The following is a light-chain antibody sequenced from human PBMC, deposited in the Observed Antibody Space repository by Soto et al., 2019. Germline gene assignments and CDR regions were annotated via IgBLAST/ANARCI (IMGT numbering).Light chain of an antibody. CDR2: GAS. CDR3: QQYGSSRWK. V-gene: IGKV3-20*01. J-gene: IGKJ1*01. Sequence: EIVLTQSPCTLSLSPGERATLSCRASQSVSSSYLAWYQQKPGQAPRLLIYGASSRATGIPDRFSGSGSGTDFTLTISRLEPEDFAVYYCQQYGSSRWKFGKGTKVEIK. CDR1: QSVSSSY.